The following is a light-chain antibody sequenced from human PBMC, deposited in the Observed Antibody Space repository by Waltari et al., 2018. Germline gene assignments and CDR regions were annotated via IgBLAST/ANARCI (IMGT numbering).Light chain of an antibody. CDR3: MQGTHWPWT. Sequence: DVVMTQSPLSLPVTLGQPASISCRSSQSLVHSSGNTYLNWFHQRPGQSPRRLIYKVSTRDSGVPDRLSGSGSGTDFTLKISRVEAEDVGLYYCMQGTHWPWTFGQGTKVE. CDR1: QSLVHSSGNTY. V-gene: IGKV2-30*02. CDR2: KVS. J-gene: IGKJ1*01.